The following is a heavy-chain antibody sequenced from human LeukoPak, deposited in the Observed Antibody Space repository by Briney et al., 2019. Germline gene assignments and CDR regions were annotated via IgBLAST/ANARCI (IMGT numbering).Heavy chain of an antibody. V-gene: IGHV1-46*01. CDR1: GYTFTSYY. D-gene: IGHD3-22*01. J-gene: IGHJ4*02. CDR3: AREIIYYDSSGYYPY. CDR2: ISPSGGTT. Sequence: ASVKVSCKASGYTFTSYYMYWVRQAPGQGLEWMGIISPSGGTTNYAQKFQGRVTMTRDTSTSTVYLELSSLRSEDTAVYYCAREIIYYDSSGYYPYWGQGTLVTVSS.